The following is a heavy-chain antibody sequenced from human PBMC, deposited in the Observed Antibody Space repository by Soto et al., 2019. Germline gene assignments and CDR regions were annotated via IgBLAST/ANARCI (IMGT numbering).Heavy chain of an antibody. V-gene: IGHV3-66*01. CDR2: IYSGGST. Sequence: EVQLVESGGGLVQPGGSLRLSCAASGFTVSSNYMSWVRQARGKGLEWVSVIYSGGSTYYADSVKGRFTISRDNSKNTLYLQMNSLRAEDTAVYYCASDIRKYRGGMDVWGQGTTVTVSS. CDR1: GFTVSSNY. D-gene: IGHD3-10*01. CDR3: ASDIRKYRGGMDV. J-gene: IGHJ6*02.